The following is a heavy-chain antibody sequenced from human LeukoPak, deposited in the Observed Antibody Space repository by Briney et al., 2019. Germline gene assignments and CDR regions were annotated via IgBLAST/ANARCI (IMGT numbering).Heavy chain of an antibody. CDR2: ILYDGSNK. D-gene: IGHD1-20*01. CDR1: GFTSSHYS. Sequence: QPGGSLRLSCVASGFTSSHYSLHWVRQAPGKGLEWMTLILYDGSNKYYADSVKGRFTISRDDSKNTLYLQMNSLRPEDTAMYYCARDGLTGRTDGTLDHWGQGTLVTVSS. V-gene: IGHV3-30-3*01. CDR3: ARDGLTGRTDGTLDH. J-gene: IGHJ4*02.